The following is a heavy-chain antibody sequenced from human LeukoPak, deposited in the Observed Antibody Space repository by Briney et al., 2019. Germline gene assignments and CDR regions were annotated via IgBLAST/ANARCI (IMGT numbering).Heavy chain of an antibody. CDR3: ARDSSGYYYVSYYFDY. CDR2: ISYDGSNK. D-gene: IGHD3-22*01. J-gene: IGHJ4*02. V-gene: IGHV3-30*03. Sequence: GGSLRLSCAASGFTFSSYVMHWVCQAPGKGLEWVAVISYDGSNKYYADSVKGRFTISRDNSKNTLYLQMNSLRAEDTAVYYCARDSSGYYYVSYYFDYWGQGTLVTVSS. CDR1: GFTFSSYV.